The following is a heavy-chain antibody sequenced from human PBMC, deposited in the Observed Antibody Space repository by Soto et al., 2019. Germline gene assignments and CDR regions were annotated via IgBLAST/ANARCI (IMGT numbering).Heavy chain of an antibody. CDR1: GGSISSSNW. D-gene: IGHD2-8*02. CDR2: IYHSGST. V-gene: IGHV4-4*02. J-gene: IGHJ6*02. CDR3: ARLLNWGYYYYYGMDV. Sequence: SETLSLTCAVSGGSISSSNWWSWVRQPPGKGLEWIGEIYHSGSTNYNPSLKSRVTISVDKSKNQFSLKLSSVTAADTAVYYCARLLNWGYYYYYGMDVWGQGTTVTVSS.